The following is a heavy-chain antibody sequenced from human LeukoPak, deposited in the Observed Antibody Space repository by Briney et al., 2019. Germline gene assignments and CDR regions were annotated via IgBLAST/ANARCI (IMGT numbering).Heavy chain of an antibody. D-gene: IGHD6-6*01. CDR3: TRYSSSDNWFDP. V-gene: IGHV3-73*01. J-gene: IGHJ5*02. Sequence: QPGGSLKLSCAASGFTVSGSSMHWVRQASGKGLEWVGRIRSKANNYATAYATSVKGRFTISRDDSKNTAYLQMNSLKTEDTAVYYCTRYSSSDNWFDPWGQGTLVTVSS. CDR2: IRSKANNYAT. CDR1: GFTVSGSS.